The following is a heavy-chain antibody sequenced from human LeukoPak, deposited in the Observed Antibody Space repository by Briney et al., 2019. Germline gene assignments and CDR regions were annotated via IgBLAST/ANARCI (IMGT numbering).Heavy chain of an antibody. J-gene: IGHJ5*02. D-gene: IGHD3-10*01. CDR2: INHSGST. CDR1: GWSFSGYY. V-gene: IGHV4-34*01. CDR3: ARGRLLWFGELNRSTGWFDP. Sequence: SETLSLTCAVYGWSFSGYYWSWIRQPPGKGLEWIGEINHSGSTNYNPSHKSRGPISVDPTKNQFSLKLRSVTAADTAVYYCARGRLLWFGELNRSTGWFDPWGQGTLVTVSS.